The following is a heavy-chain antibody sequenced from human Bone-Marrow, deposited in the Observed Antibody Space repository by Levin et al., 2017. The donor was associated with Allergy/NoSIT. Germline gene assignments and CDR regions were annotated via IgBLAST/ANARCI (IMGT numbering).Heavy chain of an antibody. D-gene: IGHD3-10*01. Sequence: GESLKISCKGSGYTFTSYFITWVRQMPGKGLEWMGRIDPTDSYINYNPSFQGHVTISADKSTNTAYLQWSSLKASDTAMYFCARPGDYYMDVWGKGTSVTVSS. V-gene: IGHV5-10-1*01. CDR3: ARPGDYYMDV. CDR1: GYTFTSYF. J-gene: IGHJ6*03. CDR2: IDPTDSYI.